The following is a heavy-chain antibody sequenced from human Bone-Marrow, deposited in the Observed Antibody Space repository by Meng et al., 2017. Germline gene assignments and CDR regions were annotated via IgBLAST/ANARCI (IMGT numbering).Heavy chain of an antibody. CDR3: AKGTSGSYWYFDL. CDR1: GFTFSTYA. V-gene: IGHV3-23*04. D-gene: IGHD1-26*01. Sequence: VQLVESGGGLVQPGGSLRLSCAASGFTFSTYAMSWVRQAPGKGLEWVSAISGSGGDTYYADSVKGRFTISRDSSKNTLFLQMNSLSAEDTALYYCAKGTSGSYWYFDLWGRGTLVTVSS. CDR2: ISGSGGDT. J-gene: IGHJ2*01.